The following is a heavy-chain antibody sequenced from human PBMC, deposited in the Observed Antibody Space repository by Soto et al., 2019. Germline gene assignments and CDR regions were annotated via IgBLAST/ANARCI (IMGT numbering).Heavy chain of an antibody. Sequence: GGSLRLSCAASGFTFSTYAMSWVRQAPGKGLEWVSSIGGSAASAYYADSVKGRFTISRDNSKNTLYLQMNSLRAEDTAVYYCAKYQYSGGWHSDSWGQGTLVTVSS. J-gene: IGHJ4*02. CDR1: GFTFSTYA. CDR3: AKYQYSGGWHSDS. V-gene: IGHV3-23*01. D-gene: IGHD6-19*01. CDR2: IGGSAASA.